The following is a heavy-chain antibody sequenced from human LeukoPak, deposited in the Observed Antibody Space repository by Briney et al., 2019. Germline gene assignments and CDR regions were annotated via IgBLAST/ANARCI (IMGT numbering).Heavy chain of an antibody. CDR1: GGSISSYY. CDR2: MYYSGST. V-gene: IGHV4-59*01. Sequence: SETLSLTCTVSGGSISSYYWSWIRQPPGKGLEWIGYMYYSGSTNYNPSLKRRVTIAVDTSKNQLSLKVSSVTAADTAVYYCAKAGEGSSWYDYWGQGTLVTVSS. J-gene: IGHJ4*02. D-gene: IGHD6-13*01. CDR3: AKAGEGSSWYDY.